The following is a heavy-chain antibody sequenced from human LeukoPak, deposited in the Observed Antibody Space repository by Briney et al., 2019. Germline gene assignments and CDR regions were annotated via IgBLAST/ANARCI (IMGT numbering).Heavy chain of an antibody. Sequence: EGSLRLSCAASGFAFNTYCMNWIRQAPGEGLEWVANINEDGSEKSYVDSVVGRFTISRDNAKNSLSLQMNSLRAEDTAVYFCVREYFYNSSGYRALRYWGQGTLVTVSS. D-gene: IGHD3-22*01. CDR2: INEDGSEK. J-gene: IGHJ4*02. CDR3: VREYFYNSSGYRALRY. CDR1: GFAFNTYC. V-gene: IGHV3-7*01.